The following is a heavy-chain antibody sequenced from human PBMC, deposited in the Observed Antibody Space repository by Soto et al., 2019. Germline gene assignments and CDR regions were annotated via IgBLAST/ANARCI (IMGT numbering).Heavy chain of an antibody. CDR2: IHPKSGST. V-gene: IGHV1-2*02. D-gene: IGHD6-19*01. CDR3: AKSRSQWLSSLHD. J-gene: IGHJ4*02. CDR1: GYTFSDEY. Sequence: QAQLVQSGPEVKRPGSSFTVSCATSGYTFSDEYLHWVRQAPGQGLEWVAWIHPKSGSTFYARRLQGRVSVTSDTASSTAYLEMTSLTSDDTAVYYCAKSRSQWLSSLHDWGQGSLITVSS.